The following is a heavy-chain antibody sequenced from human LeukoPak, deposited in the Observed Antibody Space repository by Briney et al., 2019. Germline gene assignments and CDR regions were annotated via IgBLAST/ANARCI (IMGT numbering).Heavy chain of an antibody. CDR1: GGSISSYY. CDR2: IYTSGST. Sequence: SETLSLTCTVSGGSISSYYWSWIRQPAGKGLEWIGRIYTSGSTNYNPSLKSRVTMSVDTSKNQFSLKLSSVTAADTAVYYCAREAAMSSYYYYGMDVWGQGTTVTVSS. V-gene: IGHV4-4*07. J-gene: IGHJ6*02. CDR3: AREAAMSSYYYYGMDV.